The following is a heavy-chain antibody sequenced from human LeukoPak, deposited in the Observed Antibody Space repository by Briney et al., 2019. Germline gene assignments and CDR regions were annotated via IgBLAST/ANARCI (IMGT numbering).Heavy chain of an antibody. J-gene: IGHJ6*03. CDR2: LNPNSGGT. CDR1: GYTFTGYY. Sequence: GASVKVSCKASGYTFTGYYIHWVRQAPGQGLEWRGRLNPNSGGTKYAQKLQGRVTMTRHTYPRPAPLELSTLASDDTPVYYCAREYYYYYYMVVWGKGPTVSV. CDR3: AREYYYYYYMVV. V-gene: IGHV1-2*06.